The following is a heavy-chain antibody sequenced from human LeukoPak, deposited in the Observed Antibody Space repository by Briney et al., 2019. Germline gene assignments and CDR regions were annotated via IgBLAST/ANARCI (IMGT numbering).Heavy chain of an antibody. CDR2: IKQDGSEK. D-gene: IGHD6-19*01. Sequence: PGGSLRLSCAVSGFSVTNNYMSWVRQAPGQGLEWVAIIKQDGSEKYYVDSVKGRFTISRDNAKNSLYLQMNSLRADDTAVYYCARRLLAVAGFNFDYWGQGSLVTVSS. V-gene: IGHV3-7*04. J-gene: IGHJ4*02. CDR3: ARRLLAVAGFNFDY. CDR1: GFSVTNNY.